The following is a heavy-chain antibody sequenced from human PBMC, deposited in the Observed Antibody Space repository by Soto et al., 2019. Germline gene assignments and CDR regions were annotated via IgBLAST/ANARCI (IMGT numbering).Heavy chain of an antibody. CDR2: ISSSSSTI. Sequence: EVQLVESGGGLVQPGGSLRLSCAASGFTFSSYSMNWVRQAPGKGLEWVSYISSSSSTIYYADSVKGRFTISRDNAKNSLYLQMNSLRAEDTAVYYCARDNHDSSGYYSHVDYWGQGTLVTVSS. V-gene: IGHV3-48*01. D-gene: IGHD3-22*01. J-gene: IGHJ4*02. CDR3: ARDNHDSSGYYSHVDY. CDR1: GFTFSSYS.